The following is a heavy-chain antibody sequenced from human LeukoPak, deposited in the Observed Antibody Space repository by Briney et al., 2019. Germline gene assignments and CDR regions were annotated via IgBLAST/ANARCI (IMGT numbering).Heavy chain of an antibody. CDR2: INPNSGGT. V-gene: IGHV1-2*02. Sequence: ASVKVSCKASGYTFTSYGISWVRQAPGQGLEGMGWINPNSGGTNYAQKFQGRVTMTRDTSISTAYMELSRLRSDDTAVYYCARDRGYYYFDYWGQGTLVTVSS. J-gene: IGHJ4*02. CDR1: GYTFTSYG. D-gene: IGHD6-25*01. CDR3: ARDRGYYYFDY.